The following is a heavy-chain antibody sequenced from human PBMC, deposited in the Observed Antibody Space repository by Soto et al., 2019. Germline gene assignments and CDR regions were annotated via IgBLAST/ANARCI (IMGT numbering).Heavy chain of an antibody. J-gene: IGHJ3*02. CDR2: IYHSGST. Sequence: PSETLSLTCAVSGGSISSGGYSWSWIRQPPGKGLEWIGYIYHSGSTYYNPSLKSRVTISVDRSKNQFSLKLSSVTAADTAVYYCASEYYYDSSGYRTGAFDIWGQGTMVTVSS. V-gene: IGHV4-30-2*01. CDR3: ASEYYYDSSGYRTGAFDI. CDR1: GGSISSGGYS. D-gene: IGHD3-22*01.